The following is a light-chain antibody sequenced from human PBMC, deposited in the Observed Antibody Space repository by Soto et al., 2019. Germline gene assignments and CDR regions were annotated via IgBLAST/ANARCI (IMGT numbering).Light chain of an antibody. CDR1: QGISSY. CDR3: QQLNNYPLT. J-gene: IGKJ1*01. CDR2: TAS. Sequence: DIQLTQSPSFLSASVGDRVTITCRASQGISSYLAWYQQKPGKAPKLLISTASTLQSGVPSRFSGSGSETEFTLTISSLQPEDFATYYCQQLNNYPLTFGQGTKVDIK. V-gene: IGKV1-9*01.